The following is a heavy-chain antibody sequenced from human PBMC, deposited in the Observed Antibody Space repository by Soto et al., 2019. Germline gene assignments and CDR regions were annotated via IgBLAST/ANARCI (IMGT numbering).Heavy chain of an antibody. D-gene: IGHD6-19*01. J-gene: IGHJ4*02. CDR1: GFTFDDYA. V-gene: IGHV3-9*01. Sequence: GGSLRLSCAASGFTFDDYAMHWVRQAPGKGLEWVSGISWNSGSIGYADSVKGRFTISRDNAKNSLYLQMNSLRAEDTALYYCAKDSVAGRTEYYFDYWGQGTLVTVSS. CDR2: ISWNSGSI. CDR3: AKDSVAGRTEYYFDY.